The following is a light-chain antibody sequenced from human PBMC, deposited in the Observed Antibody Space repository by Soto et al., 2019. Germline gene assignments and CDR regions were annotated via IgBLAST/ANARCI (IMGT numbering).Light chain of an antibody. J-gene: IGKJ4*01. CDR2: GAS. CDR1: ESVSNN. V-gene: IGKV3-15*01. Sequence: EIVLTQSPATLSVSQGERATLSCRASESVSNNLAWYQQKPGQAPRLLIFGASARATGIPARFSGSGSGTEFTLIISSPQSEDFAVYYCQQYNKWPLTFGGGTKVEIK. CDR3: QQYNKWPLT.